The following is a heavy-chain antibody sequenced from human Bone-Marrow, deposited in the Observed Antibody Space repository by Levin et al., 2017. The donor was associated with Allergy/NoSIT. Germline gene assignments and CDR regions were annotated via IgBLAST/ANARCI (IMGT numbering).Heavy chain of an antibody. CDR2: TSPDGTQD. V-gene: IGHV3-30*03. J-gene: IGHJ4*02. D-gene: IGHD3-22*01. CDR3: AGGTVNSYDPFGYPDF. Sequence: GGSLRLSCAASGFTFSSYEMNWVRQAPGKGLDWVAVTSPDGTQDDYAVSVKGRFTISRDNSKNTVYLEMKNLRDEDTAFYFCAGGTVNSYDPFGYPDFWGQGTLVTVSS. CDR1: GFTFSSYE.